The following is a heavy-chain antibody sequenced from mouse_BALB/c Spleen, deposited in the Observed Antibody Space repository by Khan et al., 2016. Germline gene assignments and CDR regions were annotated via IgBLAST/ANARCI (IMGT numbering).Heavy chain of an antibody. CDR3: ARSPYDYDVGFAY. V-gene: IGHV14-3*02. CDR2: IDPANGNT. J-gene: IGHJ3*01. Sequence: VQLQQSGAELVKPGASVKLSCTASGFNIKDTYMHWVKQRPEQGLEWIGRIDPANGNTKYDPQFQGKATLTADTSSNPAYLQLSSLTSEDTSVCYCARSPYDYDVGFAYWGQGTLVTVSA. D-gene: IGHD2-4*01. CDR1: GFNIKDTY.